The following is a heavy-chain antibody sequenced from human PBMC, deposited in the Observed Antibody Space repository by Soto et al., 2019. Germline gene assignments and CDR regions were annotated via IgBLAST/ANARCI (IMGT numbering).Heavy chain of an antibody. D-gene: IGHD6-13*01. J-gene: IGHJ5*02. CDR2: INAANGDT. CDR3: VRRHVSATGIDWFDP. Sequence: ASVKVFCKASGYTFTSYGIHWVRQAPGQRLEWMGWINAANGDTKYSPKFQGRVTITRGTSASTAHMELSSLRSEDTAVYYCVRRHVSATGIDWFDPWGQGTLVTVSS. CDR1: GYTFTSYG. V-gene: IGHV1-3*01.